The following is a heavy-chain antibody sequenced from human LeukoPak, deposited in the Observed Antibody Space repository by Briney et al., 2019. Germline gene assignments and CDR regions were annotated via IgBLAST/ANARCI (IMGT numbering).Heavy chain of an antibody. Sequence: SVKVSCTASGGTFSSYAISWVRQAPGQGLEWMGGIIPIFGTANYAQKFQGRVTITADKSTSTAYMELSSLRSEDTAVYYCAAMITFGGVIGYWGQGTLVTVSS. CDR1: GGTFSSYA. CDR2: IIPIFGTA. CDR3: AAMITFGGVIGY. J-gene: IGHJ4*02. V-gene: IGHV1-69*06. D-gene: IGHD3-16*02.